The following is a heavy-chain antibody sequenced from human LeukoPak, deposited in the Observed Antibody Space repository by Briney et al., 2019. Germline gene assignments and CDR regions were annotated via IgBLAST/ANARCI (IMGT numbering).Heavy chain of an antibody. CDR1: GFTFSSYA. CDR2: ICGSGGNT. V-gene: IGHV3-23*01. Sequence: GGSLRLSCAASGFTFSSYAMSWVRHAPGKGLEWVSAICGSGGNTYYADSVKGRFTISRDNSKNTLYLQMNSLRAEDTAVYYCAKDRYGYYGMDVWGQGTTVTVSS. CDR3: AKDRYGYYGMDV. D-gene: IGHD4-17*01. J-gene: IGHJ6*02.